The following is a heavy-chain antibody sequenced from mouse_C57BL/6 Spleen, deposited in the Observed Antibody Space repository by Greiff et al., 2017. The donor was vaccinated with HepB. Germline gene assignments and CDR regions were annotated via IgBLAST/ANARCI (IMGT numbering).Heavy chain of an antibody. CDR1: GYTFTSYW. CDR2: IHPNSGST. V-gene: IGHV1-64*01. Sequence: QVQLQQPGAELVKPGASVKLSCKASGYTFTSYWMHWVKQRPGQGLEWIGMIHPNSGSTNYNEKFKSKATLTVYKSSSTAYMQLSSLTSEDSAVYYCARGVRRDYFDYWGQGTTLTVSS. D-gene: IGHD3-3*01. CDR3: ARGVRRDYFDY. J-gene: IGHJ2*01.